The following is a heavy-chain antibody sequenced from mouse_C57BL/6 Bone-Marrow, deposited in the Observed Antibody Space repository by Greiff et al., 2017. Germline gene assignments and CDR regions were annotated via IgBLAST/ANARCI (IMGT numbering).Heavy chain of an antibody. Sequence: EVQGVESGAELVRPGASVKLSCTASGFNIKDDYMHWVKQRPEQGLEWIGWIDPENGDTEYASKFQGKATITADTSSNTCYLQLSSLTSEDTAVYYCTTGGYGTWFDYWGQGTLVTVSA. V-gene: IGHV14-4*01. D-gene: IGHD2-1*01. CDR1: GFNIKDDY. CDR3: TTGGYGTWFDY. J-gene: IGHJ3*01. CDR2: IDPENGDT.